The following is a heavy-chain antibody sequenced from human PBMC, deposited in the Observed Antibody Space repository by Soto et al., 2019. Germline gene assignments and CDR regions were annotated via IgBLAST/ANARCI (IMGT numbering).Heavy chain of an antibody. CDR2: IIPIFGTA. Sequence: SVKVSCKASGGTFSSYAISWVRQAPGQGLEWMGGIIPIFGTANYAQKFQGRVTITADESTSTAYMELSSLRSEDTAVYYCARCPPPSHYYDSSGYYYYFDYWGQGTLVTVSS. V-gene: IGHV1-69*13. J-gene: IGHJ4*02. CDR3: ARCPPPSHYYDSSGYYYYFDY. D-gene: IGHD3-22*01. CDR1: GGTFSSYA.